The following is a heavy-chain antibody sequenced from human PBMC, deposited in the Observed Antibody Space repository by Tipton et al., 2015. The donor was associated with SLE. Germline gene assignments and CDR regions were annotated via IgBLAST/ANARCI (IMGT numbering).Heavy chain of an antibody. CDR2: SNSDGSDT. CDR1: GFTFSNYW. V-gene: IGHV3-74*01. Sequence: SLRLSCAASGFTFSNYWMHWVRQAPGKGLVWVSRSNSDGSDTSYADSVKGRFTIPRDNAKNTLYLQRNSLRAEDTAVYYCARSEMATITYWGQGTLVSVAS. CDR3: ARSEMATITY. J-gene: IGHJ4*02. D-gene: IGHD5-24*01.